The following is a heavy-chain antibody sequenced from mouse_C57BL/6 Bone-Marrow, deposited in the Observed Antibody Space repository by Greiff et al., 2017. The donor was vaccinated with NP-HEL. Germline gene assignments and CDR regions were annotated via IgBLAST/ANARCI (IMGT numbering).Heavy chain of an antibody. V-gene: IGHV1-81*01. D-gene: IGHD2-3*01. CDR2: IYPRSGNT. Sequence: LVESGAELARPGASVKLSCKASGYTFTSYGISWVKQRTGQGLEWIGEIYPRSGNTYYNEKFKGKATLTADKSSSTAYMELRSLTSEDSAVYFCARKGGYYPPGFAYWGQGTLVTVSA. CDR3: ARKGGYYPPGFAY. CDR1: GYTFTSYG. J-gene: IGHJ3*01.